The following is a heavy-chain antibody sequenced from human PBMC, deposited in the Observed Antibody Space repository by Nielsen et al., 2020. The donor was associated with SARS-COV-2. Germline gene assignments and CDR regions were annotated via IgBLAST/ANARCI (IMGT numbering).Heavy chain of an antibody. D-gene: IGHD3-16*01. J-gene: IGHJ4*02. CDR1: GFTFSSYA. CDR3: ANPTGEFDY. CDR2: ISGSGGST. V-gene: IGHV3-23*01. Sequence: GESLKISCEASGFTFSSYAMSWVRQAPGKGLEWVSAISGSGGSTYYADSVKGRFTISRDNSKNTLYLQMNSLRAEDTAVYYCANPTGEFDYWGQGTLVTVSS.